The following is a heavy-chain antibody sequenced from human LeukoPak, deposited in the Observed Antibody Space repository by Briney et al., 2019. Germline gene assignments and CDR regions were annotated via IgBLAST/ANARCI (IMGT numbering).Heavy chain of an antibody. J-gene: IGHJ6*02. Sequence: ASVKVSCKASGYTFTSYGISWVRQAPGQGLEWMGWISAYNGNTNYAQKLQGRVTMTTDTSTSTAYMELRSLRSDDTAVYYCARDGYGDYGFDYYYYGMDVWGQGTTVTVPS. CDR2: ISAYNGNT. CDR3: ARDGYGDYGFDYYYYGMDV. D-gene: IGHD4-17*01. V-gene: IGHV1-18*01. CDR1: GYTFTSYG.